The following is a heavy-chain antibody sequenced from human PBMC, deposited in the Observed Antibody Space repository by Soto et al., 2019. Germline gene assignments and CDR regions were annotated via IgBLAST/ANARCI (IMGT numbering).Heavy chain of an antibody. V-gene: IGHV5-51*01. D-gene: IGHD3-10*01. J-gene: IGHJ6*02. CDR2: IYPGDSDT. CDR3: ARSGGENYYYSGMDV. Sequence: GESLKISCKGSGYSFTSYWIGWVRQMPGKGLEWMGIIYPGDSDTRYSPSFQGQVTISADKSISTAYLQWSSLKASDTAMYYCARSGGENYYYSGMDVWGQGTTVTVSS. CDR1: GYSFTSYW.